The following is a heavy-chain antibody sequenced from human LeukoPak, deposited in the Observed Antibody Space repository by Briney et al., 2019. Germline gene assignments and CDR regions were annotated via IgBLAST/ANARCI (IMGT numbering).Heavy chain of an antibody. J-gene: IGHJ4*02. Sequence: GGSLRLSCAASGFTFSSYGMHWVRQAPGKGLEWVAVISYDGSNKYYADSVKGRFTISRDNSKNTLYLQMNSLRAEDTAVYYCAKEQGYYGSGSYRYYFDYWGQGTLVTVSS. CDR1: GFTFSSYG. CDR2: ISYDGSNK. V-gene: IGHV3-30*18. D-gene: IGHD3-10*01. CDR3: AKEQGYYGSGSYRYYFDY.